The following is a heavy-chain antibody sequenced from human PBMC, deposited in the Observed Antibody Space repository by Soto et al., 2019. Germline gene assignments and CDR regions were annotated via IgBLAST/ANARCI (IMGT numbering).Heavy chain of an antibody. Sequence: SVKVSCKASGYTFTYRYLHWVRQAPGQALEWMGWITPFNGNTNYAQKFQDRVTITRDRSMSTAYMELSSLRSEDTAMYYCATTTIYSSSSNYYGMDVWGQGTTVTVSS. J-gene: IGHJ6*02. CDR1: GYTFTYRY. CDR3: ATTTIYSSSSNYYGMDV. D-gene: IGHD6-6*01. CDR2: ITPFNGNT. V-gene: IGHV1-45*02.